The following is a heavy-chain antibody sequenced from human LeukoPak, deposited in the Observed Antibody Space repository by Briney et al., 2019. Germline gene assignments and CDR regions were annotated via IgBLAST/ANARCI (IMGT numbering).Heavy chain of an antibody. CDR3: VRHVSTNTGYFDS. CDR2: VYYDGTS. CDR1: GYSISTWYY. J-gene: IGHJ4*02. Sequence: SETLSLTCTVSGYSISTWYYWGWIRQPPGKGPEWIGSVYYDGTSYSNPSLQSRAAVFVDTSRDQFSLDLSFVTAADTALYYCVRHVSTNTGYFDSCGQGTLVSVSS. D-gene: IGHD5-24*01. V-gene: IGHV4-38-2*02.